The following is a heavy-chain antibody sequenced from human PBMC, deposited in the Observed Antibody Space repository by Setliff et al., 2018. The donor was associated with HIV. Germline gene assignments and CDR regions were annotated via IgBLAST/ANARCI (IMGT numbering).Heavy chain of an antibody. V-gene: IGHV4-30-2*01. CDR3: ARDCRVGWVFTYGMDV. J-gene: IGHJ6*02. CDR1: GGFISTGGYS. CDR2: IYHSGNT. Sequence: SETLSLTCTVSGGFISTGGYSWSWIRQPPGKGLEWIGYIYHSGNTYYNPSLKSRVSISVDRSKNHFSLRMSSVTAADTAVYYCARDCRVGWVFTYGMDVWGQGTTVTVSS. D-gene: IGHD6-13*01.